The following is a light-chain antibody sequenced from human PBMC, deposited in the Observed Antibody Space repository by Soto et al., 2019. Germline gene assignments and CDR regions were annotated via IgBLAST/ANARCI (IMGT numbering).Light chain of an antibody. CDR1: QSISTN. V-gene: IGKV3-15*01. J-gene: IGKJ3*01. Sequence: EIVMTQSPATLSVSPGERASLSCRASQSISTNLAWYQQNPGQAPRLLIYGASTRATGIPARFSGSGSGTEFTLTISSPQSEDFAVYYCQQYDKWPLTFGPGT. CDR2: GAS. CDR3: QQYDKWPLT.